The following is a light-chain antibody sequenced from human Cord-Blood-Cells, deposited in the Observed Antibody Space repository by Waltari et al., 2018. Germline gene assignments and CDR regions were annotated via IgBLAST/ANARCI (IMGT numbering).Light chain of an antibody. J-gene: IGLJ3*02. CDR1: SSNIGSNT. V-gene: IGLV1-44*01. Sequence: QSVLTQPPSASGTPGQRVTISCSGSSSNIGSNTVNWYQQLPGTAPKLLIYRNKQRPSGVPDRFSGSKSGTSASLAISGLQAEDEADYYSAAWDDSLNGLVFGGGTKLTVL. CDR3: AAWDDSLNGLV. CDR2: RNK.